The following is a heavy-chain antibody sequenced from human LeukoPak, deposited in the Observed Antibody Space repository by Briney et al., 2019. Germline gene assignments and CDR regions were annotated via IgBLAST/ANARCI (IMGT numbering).Heavy chain of an antibody. CDR2: ISGSGGST. CDR1: ASTVSSYA. D-gene: IGHD3-22*01. V-gene: IGHV3-23*01. J-gene: IGHJ4*02. CDR3: AKQEDGYWTFDY. Sequence: GRCLRPSCAAAASTVSSYATGSVRQAPGKGREWVSAISGSGGSTYYADSVKGRFTISRDNSKNTLYLQMNSLRAEDTAVYYCAKQEDGYWTFDYWGQGTLVTVSS.